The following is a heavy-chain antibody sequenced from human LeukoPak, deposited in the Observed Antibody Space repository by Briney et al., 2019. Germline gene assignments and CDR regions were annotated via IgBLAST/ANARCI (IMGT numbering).Heavy chain of an antibody. CDR3: ARHPERYSYFDY. Sequence: SETLTLTCTVSGGSISSSSYYWGWIRQPPGKGLEWIGSIYYTGSAYYNPSLKSRVTMSVDTSKNQFSLRLSSVTAADTAVYSCARHPERYSYFDYWGQGTLVTVSS. V-gene: IGHV4-39*01. J-gene: IGHJ4*02. CDR2: IYYTGSA. D-gene: IGHD5-18*01. CDR1: GGSISSSSYY.